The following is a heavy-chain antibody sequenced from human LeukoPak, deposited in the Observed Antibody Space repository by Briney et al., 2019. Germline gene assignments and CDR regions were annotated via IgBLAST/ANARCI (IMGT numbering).Heavy chain of an antibody. CDR1: GGSFSSYY. CDR2: IYYSGST. D-gene: IGHD3-22*01. J-gene: IGHJ4*02. V-gene: IGHV4-39*01. CDR3: ARRPYYYDSSGSTNDY. Sequence: PSETLSLTCAVYGGSFSSYYWGWIRQPPGKGLEWIGSIYYSGSTYYNPSLKSRVTISVDTSKNQFSLKLSSVTAADTAVYYCARRPYYYDSSGSTNDYWGQGTLVTVSS.